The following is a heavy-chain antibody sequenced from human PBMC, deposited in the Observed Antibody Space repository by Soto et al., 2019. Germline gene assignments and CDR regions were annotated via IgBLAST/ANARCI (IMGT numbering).Heavy chain of an antibody. CDR1: GFTFSSYA. CDR3: ARTRSSWYLGYYYGMDV. Sequence: GGSLRLSCAASGFTFSSYAMHWVRQAPGKGLEWVAVISYDGSNKYYADSVKGRFTISRDNSKNTLYLQMNSLRAEDTAVYYCARTRSSWYLGYYYGMDVWGQGTTVTVSS. J-gene: IGHJ6*02. CDR2: ISYDGSNK. V-gene: IGHV3-30-3*01. D-gene: IGHD6-13*01.